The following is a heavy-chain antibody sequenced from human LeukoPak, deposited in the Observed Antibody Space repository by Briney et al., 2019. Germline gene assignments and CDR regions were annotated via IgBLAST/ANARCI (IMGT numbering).Heavy chain of an antibody. J-gene: IGHJ6*02. CDR2: FSGSGGYT. V-gene: IGHV3-23*01. D-gene: IGHD3/OR15-3a*01. CDR1: GFTFSSYA. CDR3: AKGGTGSYYYYGMDV. Sequence: GGSLRLSCAASGFTFSSYAMSWVRQAPGKGLEWVSAFSGSGGYTYYADSVKGRFTISRDNSKNTLSLQMNSLRAEDTAVYYCAKGGTGSYYYYGMDVWGQGTTVTVSS.